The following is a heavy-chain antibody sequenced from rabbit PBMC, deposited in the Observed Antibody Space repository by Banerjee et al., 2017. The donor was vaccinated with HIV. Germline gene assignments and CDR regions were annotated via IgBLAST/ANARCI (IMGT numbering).Heavy chain of an antibody. CDR3: VRDFPYSSSIGL. Sequence: QDQLEESGGDLVKPEGSLTLTCTASGFSFSNKYVMCWVRQAPGKGLEWIACINTSSGNTVYASWAKGRFTISRTSSTTVALQMTSLTAADTATYFCVRDFPYSSSIGLWGPGTLVTVS. V-gene: IGHV1S45*01. CDR2: INTSSGNT. D-gene: IGHD1-1*01. CDR1: GFSFSNKYV. J-gene: IGHJ4*01.